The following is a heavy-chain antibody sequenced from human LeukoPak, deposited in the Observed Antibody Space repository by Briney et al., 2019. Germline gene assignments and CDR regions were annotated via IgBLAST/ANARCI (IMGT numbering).Heavy chain of an antibody. CDR2: INHSGST. CDR3: ARGRGYALLLYFDY. J-gene: IGHJ4*02. D-gene: IGHD6-25*01. CDR1: GGSFSGYY. Sequence: SETLSLTCAVYGGSFSGYYWSWIRQPPGKGLEWIGEINHSGSTNYNPSLKSRVTISVDTSKNQFSLKLSSVTAADTAVYYCARGRGYALLLYFDYWGQGTLVTVSS. V-gene: IGHV4-34*01.